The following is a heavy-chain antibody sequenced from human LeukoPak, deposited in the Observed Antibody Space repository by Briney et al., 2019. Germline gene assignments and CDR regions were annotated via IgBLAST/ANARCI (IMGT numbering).Heavy chain of an antibody. Sequence: SETLSLTCTVSGGSISSGGYYWSWIRQPPGKGLEWIGYIYHSGSTYYNPSLKSRVTISVDRSKNQFSLKLSSVTAADTAVYYCARDGNDYNHYYMDVWGKGTTVTVSS. CDR2: IYHSGST. J-gene: IGHJ6*03. CDR3: ARDGNDYNHYYMDV. V-gene: IGHV4-30-2*01. CDR1: GGSISSGGYY.